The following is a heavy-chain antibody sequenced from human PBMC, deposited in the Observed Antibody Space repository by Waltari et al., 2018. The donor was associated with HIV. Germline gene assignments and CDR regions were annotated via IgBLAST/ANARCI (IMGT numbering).Heavy chain of an antibody. CDR1: GFDFSRFS. CDR3: VRDDPGYVPIDY. D-gene: IGHD3-10*02. Sequence: LVQSGGGEAQEGGSLLLSCSGSGFDFSRFSLNWVRQTPRRGLGRVASLRRDTYEANYLASVRGRFTISRDNAKSSAFLEMTGLRVEDTATYYCVRDDPGYVPIDYWGQGSQVIVS. CDR2: LRRDTYEA. V-gene: IGHV3-21*04. J-gene: IGHJ4*02.